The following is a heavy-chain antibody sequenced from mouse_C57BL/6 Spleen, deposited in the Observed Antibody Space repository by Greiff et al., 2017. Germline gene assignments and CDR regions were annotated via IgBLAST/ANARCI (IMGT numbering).Heavy chain of an antibody. CDR2: IYPGSGST. J-gene: IGHJ4*01. V-gene: IGHV1-55*01. CDR3: ARWGYYGSSYGYAMDC. CDR1: GYTFTSYW. D-gene: IGHD1-1*01. Sequence: QVQLQQPGAELVKPGASVKMSCKASGYTFTSYWITWVKQRPGQGLEWIGDIYPGSGSTNYNEKFKSKATLTVDTSSSTAYMQLSSLTSEDSAVYYCARWGYYGSSYGYAMDCWGQGTSVTVAS.